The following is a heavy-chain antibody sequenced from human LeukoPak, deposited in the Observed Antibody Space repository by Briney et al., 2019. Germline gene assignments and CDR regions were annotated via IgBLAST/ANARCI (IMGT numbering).Heavy chain of an antibody. CDR2: ITSTSGT. J-gene: IGHJ4*02. CDR1: GFYFSSYS. Sequence: GGSLRLSCAASGFYFSSYSMHWVRQAPGEGPEWIAYITSTSGTHYPDSVKGRFTISRDNVKNSLYLQLNSLRAEDTAVYYCANEAITMLQPGFDYWGQGTLVTVSS. V-gene: IGHV3-48*01. D-gene: IGHD3-10*01. CDR3: ANEAITMLQPGFDY.